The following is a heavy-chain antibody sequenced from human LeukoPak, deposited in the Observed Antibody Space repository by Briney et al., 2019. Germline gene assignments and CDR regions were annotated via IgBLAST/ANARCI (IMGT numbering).Heavy chain of an antibody. D-gene: IGHD2-15*01. CDR2: INHSGST. Sequence: SETLSLTCAVYGGSFSGYYWSWIRQPPGKGLEWIGEINHSGSTNYNPSLKSRVTISVDTSKNQFSLKLSSVTAADTAVYYCARRPRYCSGGSCYSYYYYHYMDVWGKGTTVTISS. V-gene: IGHV4-34*01. CDR1: GGSFSGYY. CDR3: ARRPRYCSGGSCYSYYYYHYMDV. J-gene: IGHJ6*03.